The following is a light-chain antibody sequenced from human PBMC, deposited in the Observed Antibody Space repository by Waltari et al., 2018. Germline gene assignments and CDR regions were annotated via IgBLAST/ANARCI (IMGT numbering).Light chain of an antibody. CDR2: DVS. V-gene: IGLV2-11*01. CDR1: SSDVGGYNY. CDR3: CSYAGSYTSL. Sequence: QSALSQPRSVSGSPGQSVTISCTGTSSDVGGYNYVSWYQQHPGKAPNFLIYDVSKRPSGVPVRFSGSKSVNTASLTISGLQAEDAAEYYCCSYAGSYTSLFGGGTKLTVL. J-gene: IGLJ2*01.